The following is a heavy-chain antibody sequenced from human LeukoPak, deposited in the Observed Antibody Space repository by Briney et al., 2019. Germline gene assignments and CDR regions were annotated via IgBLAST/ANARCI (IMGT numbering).Heavy chain of an antibody. CDR2: IYYSGST. CDR1: GGSICSYY. V-gene: IGHV4-59*01. D-gene: IGHD6-13*01. CDR3: ARDGGYSSSWFPFDY. Sequence: SETLSLTCTVYGGSICSYYWSWIRQPPGKGLQWIGYIYYSGSTNYNPSLKSRVTISVDTSKNQFSLKLSSVTAADTAVYYCARDGGYSSSWFPFDYWGQGTLVTVSS. J-gene: IGHJ4*02.